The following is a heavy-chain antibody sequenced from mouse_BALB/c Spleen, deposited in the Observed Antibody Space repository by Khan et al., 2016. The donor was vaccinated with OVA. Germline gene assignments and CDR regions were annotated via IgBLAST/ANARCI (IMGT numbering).Heavy chain of an antibody. Sequence: EVQLVESGPGLVKPSQSLSLTCTVTGYSITSNYAWNWIRQFPGNKLDWMGSISTSYSTSYNPSLKSLISITGDTSQNQFFLQLNSVTTEDTATYYCARGNYYGYYFDYWGQGTTLTVSS. D-gene: IGHD1-1*01. V-gene: IGHV3-2*02. CDR3: ARGNYYGYYFDY. J-gene: IGHJ2*01. CDR1: GYSITSNYA. CDR2: ISTSYST.